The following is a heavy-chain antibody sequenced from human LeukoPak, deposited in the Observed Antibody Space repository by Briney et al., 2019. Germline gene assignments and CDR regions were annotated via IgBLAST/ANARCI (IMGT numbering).Heavy chain of an antibody. D-gene: IGHD6-13*01. Sequence: ASVMVSRKASGYTFTSYDINWVRQATGQGLEWMGWMNPNSGNTGYAQKFQGRVTMTRNTSISTAYMELSSLRSEDTAVYYCEILVAAAGTFDYWGQGTLVTVSS. CDR2: MNPNSGNT. J-gene: IGHJ4*02. CDR3: EILVAAAGTFDY. CDR1: GYTFTSYD. V-gene: IGHV1-8*01.